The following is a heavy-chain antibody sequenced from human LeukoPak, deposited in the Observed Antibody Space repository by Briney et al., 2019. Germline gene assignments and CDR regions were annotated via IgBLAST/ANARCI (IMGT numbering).Heavy chain of an antibody. CDR3: VRDGDDFNFDY. Sequence: GGSLRLSCAASGFTFSSYSMNWVRQAPGKGLKWVSFISGMGDSTYYADSVKGRFTISRDNAKNTLYLQMSSLRAEDMAVYFCVRDGDDFNFDYWGQGSLVTVSS. CDR2: ISGMGDST. CDR1: GFTFSSYS. D-gene: IGHD5-24*01. V-gene: IGHV3-48*01. J-gene: IGHJ4*02.